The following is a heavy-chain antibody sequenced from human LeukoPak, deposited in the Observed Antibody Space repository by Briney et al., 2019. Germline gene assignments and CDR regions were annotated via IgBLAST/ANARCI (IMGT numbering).Heavy chain of an antibody. J-gene: IGHJ4*02. CDR3: ARDMTITGADDY. CDR1: GFTFSAYP. V-gene: IGHV3-48*04. D-gene: IGHD6-13*01. Sequence: PGGSLRLSCTASGFTFSAYPMTWVRQAPGKGLEWVSYISGSGDIIYNADSVKGRFTISRDNAKNSLYLQMDSLRAEDTAIYYCARDMTITGADDYWGQGTLVTVSS. CDR2: ISGSGDII.